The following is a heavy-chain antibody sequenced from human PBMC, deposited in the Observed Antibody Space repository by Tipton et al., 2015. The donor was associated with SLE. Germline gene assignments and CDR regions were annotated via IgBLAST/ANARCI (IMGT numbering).Heavy chain of an antibody. D-gene: IGHD2-15*01. J-gene: IGHJ6*02. V-gene: IGHV4-31*03. CDR1: GDSISSGGYY. Sequence: TLSLTCTVSGDSISSGGYYWTWIRQRPGEGLEWIGYIYYSGNSYYNPSLKSRVTMSLDTSENRFSLKLSSVIAADTAVYYCARHVGVAYYYAMDVWGQGTTVAISS. CDR2: IYYSGNS. CDR3: ARHVGVAYYYAMDV.